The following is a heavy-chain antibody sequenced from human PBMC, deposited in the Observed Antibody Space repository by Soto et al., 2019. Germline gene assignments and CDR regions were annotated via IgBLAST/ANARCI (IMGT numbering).Heavy chain of an antibody. V-gene: IGHV4-39*01. J-gene: IGHJ4*02. D-gene: IGHD3-22*01. CDR1: GGSISSDRYF. Sequence: QLQLQESGPGLVKPSGTLSLTCTVSGGSISSDRYFWAWIRQPPGKGLEWIGGMFYSGSTYYNPTLNSRGTVSVDMSVDMSKTRFSLKLNSVSAADTAIYFCARADYYDSYSYYFLPSDFDFWGQGTLVTVSS. CDR3: ARADYYDSYSYYFLPSDFDF. CDR2: MFYSGST.